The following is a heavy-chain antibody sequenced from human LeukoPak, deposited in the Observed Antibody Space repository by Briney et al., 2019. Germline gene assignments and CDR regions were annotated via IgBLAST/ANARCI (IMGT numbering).Heavy chain of an antibody. V-gene: IGHV1-2*02. CDR2: INPNSGGT. Sequence: ASVKVSCKASGYTFTGYYMHWVRQAPGQGLEWMGWINPNSGGTNYAQKFQGRVTMTRDTSISTVYMELRRLRYDDTAVYYCARRGKESTDPPYDYWGQGTLVTVSS. CDR3: ARRGKESTDPPYDY. CDR1: GYTFTGYY. D-gene: IGHD5-24*01. J-gene: IGHJ4*02.